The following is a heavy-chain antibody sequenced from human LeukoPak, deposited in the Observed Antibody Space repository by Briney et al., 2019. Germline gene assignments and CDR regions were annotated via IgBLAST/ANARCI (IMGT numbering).Heavy chain of an antibody. V-gene: IGHV5-51*01. CDR3: ARLKIEYTSSSVLDY. D-gene: IGHD6-6*01. J-gene: IGHJ4*02. CDR1: GYSFTTYW. Sequence: GESLKISCQGSGYSFTTYWIGWVRQLPGKGLEWMGIIYPGDSDTRYSPSFQGQVTISADTSFSTAYLQWSSLKASDTAMYYCARLKIEYTSSSVLDYWGQGTLVTVSS. CDR2: IYPGDSDT.